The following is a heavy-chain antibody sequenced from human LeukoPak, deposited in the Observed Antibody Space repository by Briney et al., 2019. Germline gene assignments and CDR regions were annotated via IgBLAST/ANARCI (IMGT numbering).Heavy chain of an antibody. D-gene: IGHD3-3*01. V-gene: IGHV4-39*07. CDR1: GGSYSSSGYY. Sequence: PSETLSLTCTVSGGSYSSSGYYWGCFRQPPGKGLEWIGSLFYSGSTYYNPSLKSRVTISVDRSKNQFSLKLSSVTAADTAVYYCARGARITIFGVVESARPGWFDPWGQGTLVTVSS. CDR3: ARGARITIFGVVESARPGWFDP. J-gene: IGHJ5*02. CDR2: LFYSGST.